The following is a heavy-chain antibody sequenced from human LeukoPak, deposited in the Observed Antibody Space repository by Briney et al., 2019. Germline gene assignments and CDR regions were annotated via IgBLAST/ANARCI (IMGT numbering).Heavy chain of an antibody. CDR1: GFTFSDYY. D-gene: IGHD6-13*01. CDR3: ASPTAGTNFDC. CDR2: ISSGGAYT. J-gene: IGHJ4*02. Sequence: GGSLRLSCAASGFTFSDYYMTWIRQAPGKGLEWISYISSGGAYTSYSDSVKGRFTISRDNAMNSVYLQMSSLRAEDTAVYYCASPTAGTNFDCWGQGTLVTVSS. V-gene: IGHV3-11*03.